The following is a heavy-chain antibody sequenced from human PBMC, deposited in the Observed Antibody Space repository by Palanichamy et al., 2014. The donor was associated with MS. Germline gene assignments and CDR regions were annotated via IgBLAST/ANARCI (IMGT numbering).Heavy chain of an antibody. V-gene: IGHV3-74*01. CDR2: INRDGSHT. CDR1: GFPFSTYW. J-gene: IGHJ4*02. CDR3: AREFYYESSSFSFDY. Sequence: ELQLVESGGGLVQPGGSLRLSCVGSGFPFSTYWMHWVRQVPGKGLVWVARINRDGSHTDYADSVKGRFTISRDNARNTLFLHLSSLTAEDTAVYYCAREFYYESSSFSFDYWGQGTLLTVSS. D-gene: IGHD3-22*01.